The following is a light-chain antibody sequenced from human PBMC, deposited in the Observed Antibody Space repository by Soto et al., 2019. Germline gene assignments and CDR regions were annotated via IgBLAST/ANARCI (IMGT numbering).Light chain of an antibody. CDR3: SSYTRSSTLV. CDR1: NSDVGRYNY. CDR2: EVS. J-gene: IGLJ2*01. Sequence: QSALTRPASVSGSPGQSITISCTGTNSDVGRYNYVSWYQQHPGKAPKLMIYEVSNRPSGVSNRFSGSKSGNTASLTISGLQAEDEADYYCSSYTRSSTLVFGGGTKLTVL. V-gene: IGLV2-14*01.